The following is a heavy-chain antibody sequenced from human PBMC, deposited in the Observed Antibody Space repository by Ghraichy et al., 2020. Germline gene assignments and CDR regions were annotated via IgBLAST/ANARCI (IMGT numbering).Heavy chain of an antibody. D-gene: IGHD2-21*01. V-gene: IGHV3-21*01. CDR3: ARVIGEDGMDV. CDR2: ISSSSSYI. Sequence: GGSLRLSCAASGFTFSSYSMNWVRQAPGKGLEWVSSISSSSSYIYYADSVKGRFTISRDNAKNSLYLQMNSLRAEDTAVYYCARVIGEDGMDVWGQGTTVTVSS. CDR1: GFTFSSYS. J-gene: IGHJ6*02.